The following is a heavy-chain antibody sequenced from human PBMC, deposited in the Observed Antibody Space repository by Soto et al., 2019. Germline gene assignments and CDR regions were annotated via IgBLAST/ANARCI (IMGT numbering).Heavy chain of an antibody. Sequence: GGSLRLSCAASGFTVSSNYMSWVRQAPGKGLEWVSVIYSGGSTYYADSVKGRFTISRDNSKNTLYLQMNSLRAEDTAVYYCARGELRYFDGLPGRYDYWGQGTLVTVSS. D-gene: IGHD3-9*01. V-gene: IGHV3-66*01. J-gene: IGHJ4*02. CDR3: ARGELRYFDGLPGRYDY. CDR1: GFTVSSNY. CDR2: IYSGGST.